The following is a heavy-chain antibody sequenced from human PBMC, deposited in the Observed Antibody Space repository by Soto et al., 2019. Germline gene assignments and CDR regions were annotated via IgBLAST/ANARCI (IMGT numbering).Heavy chain of an antibody. CDR3: ARDLGWFGALGPNYYYYAMDV. CDR1: GFTFRSYG. V-gene: IGHV3-33*01. Sequence: QVQLVESGGGVVQPGRSLRLSCAASGFTFRSYGMHWVRQAPGKGLEWVAVIWYDGTNKYCSDSVKGRFTISRDNSKNTLYLQMNSLRAEDTAVYYCARDLGWFGALGPNYYYYAMDVWGQGTTVTVSS. D-gene: IGHD3-10*01. J-gene: IGHJ6*02. CDR2: IWYDGTNK.